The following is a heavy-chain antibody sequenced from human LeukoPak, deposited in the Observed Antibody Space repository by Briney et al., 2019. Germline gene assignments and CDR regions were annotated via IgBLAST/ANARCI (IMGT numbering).Heavy chain of an antibody. D-gene: IGHD3-22*01. Sequence: PSETLSLTCTVSGGSISNSSYYWGCIRQPPGKGLEYIGTIYYTGDAYYNPSLKGRVTISIDTSRKQFSLRLNSVTAADTAVYYCARVESGYYDSFDIWGQGTMVIVSS. J-gene: IGHJ3*02. CDR3: ARVESGYYDSFDI. CDR2: IYYTGDA. CDR1: GGSISNSSYY. V-gene: IGHV4-39*07.